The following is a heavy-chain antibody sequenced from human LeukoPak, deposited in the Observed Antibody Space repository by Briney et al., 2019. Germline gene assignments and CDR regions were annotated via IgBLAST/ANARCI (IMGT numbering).Heavy chain of an antibody. CDR2: IYYSGTT. J-gene: IGHJ4*02. Sequence: SETLSLTCTVSGGSISSSKYYWGWIRHPPGKGLEWIGSIYYSGTTYYSSSLKSRVIISVDTSKNQFSLKLSSVTATDTAVYYCARHEAQDFDYWGQGALVTVSS. CDR1: GGSISSSKYY. V-gene: IGHV4-39*01. CDR3: ARHEAQDFDY.